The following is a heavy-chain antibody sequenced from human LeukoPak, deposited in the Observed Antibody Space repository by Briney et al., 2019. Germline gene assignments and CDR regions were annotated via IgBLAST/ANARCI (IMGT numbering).Heavy chain of an antibody. Sequence: SETLSLTCTVSGGSINSNTYFWNWIRQPAGKRLEWIERIYASGGTDYHPSLRTRLSMSINRSTNQISLPLRSVTAADTAVYYCARYVDPYDISPHSFDIWGQGTVVTVSS. CDR2: IYASGGT. V-gene: IGHV4-61*02. D-gene: IGHD3-22*01. CDR3: ARYVDPYDISPHSFDI. CDR1: GGSINSNTYF. J-gene: IGHJ3*02.